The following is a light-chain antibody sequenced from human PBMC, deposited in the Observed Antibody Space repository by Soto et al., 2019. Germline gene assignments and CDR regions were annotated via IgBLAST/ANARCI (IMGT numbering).Light chain of an antibody. J-gene: IGLJ2*01. Sequence: QSGLTQPPSASESPGQSVTISCTGTSSGVGGYTFVSWYQHLPGKAPKLLLYEVSKRPSGVPDRFSGSNSGNTAYLTVSGLRPDAEADSYCCSCAYTGNLVLFDRGTKLTVL. CDR2: EVS. CDR3: CSCAYTGNLVL. CDR1: SSGVGGYTF. V-gene: IGLV2-8*01.